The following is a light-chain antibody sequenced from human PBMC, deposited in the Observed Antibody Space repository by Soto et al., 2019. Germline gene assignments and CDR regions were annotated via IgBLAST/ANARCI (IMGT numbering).Light chain of an antibody. CDR3: QQYHSLPFT. Sequence: DIQLTQSPSTLSASVGDRVTITCQASQNINDWVAWYQEKPGRAPNLLIYDAAALGGGAPSRFSGSGSGTDFTLTISSLQPDDFATYYCQQYHSLPFTFGQGTRL. CDR1: QNINDW. J-gene: IGKJ5*01. CDR2: DAA. V-gene: IGKV1-5*01.